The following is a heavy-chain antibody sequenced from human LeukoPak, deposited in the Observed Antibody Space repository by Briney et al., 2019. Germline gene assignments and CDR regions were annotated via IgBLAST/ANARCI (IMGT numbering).Heavy chain of an antibody. Sequence: SETLSLTCTVSGGSISSYYWSWIRQPPGKGLEWIGYIYYSGSTNYNPSLKSRVTISVDTSKNQFSLKLRSVTAADTAVYYCARAAVTTSSLDSWGQGTLVTVSS. V-gene: IGHV4-59*08. J-gene: IGHJ4*02. CDR2: IYYSGST. CDR1: GGSISSYY. D-gene: IGHD4-17*01. CDR3: ARAAVTTSSLDS.